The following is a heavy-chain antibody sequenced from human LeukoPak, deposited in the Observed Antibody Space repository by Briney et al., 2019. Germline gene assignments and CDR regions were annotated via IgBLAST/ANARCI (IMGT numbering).Heavy chain of an antibody. D-gene: IGHD3-16*01. Sequence: GGSLRLSCAASGFTFSSYGMHWVRQAPGKGLEWVAVIWSDGRNKFYGDSVKGRFTISRDNSKNTLYLQMNSLRAEDTAAYYCVTSVGDLYFFDYWGQGTLVTVSS. J-gene: IGHJ4*02. CDR2: IWSDGRNK. CDR3: VTSVGDLYFFDY. CDR1: GFTFSSYG. V-gene: IGHV3-33*01.